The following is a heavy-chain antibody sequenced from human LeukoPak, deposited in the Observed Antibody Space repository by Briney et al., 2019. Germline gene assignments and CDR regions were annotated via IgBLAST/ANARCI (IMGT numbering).Heavy chain of an antibody. J-gene: IGHJ6*02. CDR1: GGSISSYY. Sequence: SETLSLTCTVSGGSISSYYWSWIRQPPGKGLEWIGYIYYSGSTNYNPSLKSRVTISVDTSKNQFSLKLSSVTAADTAVYYCARERSSSSEGGMDVWGQRTTVTVSS. CDR2: IYYSGST. CDR3: ARERSSSSEGGMDV. D-gene: IGHD6-6*01. V-gene: IGHV4-59*01.